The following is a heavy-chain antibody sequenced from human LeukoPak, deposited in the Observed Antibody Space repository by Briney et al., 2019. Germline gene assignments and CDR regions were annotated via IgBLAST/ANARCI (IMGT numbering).Heavy chain of an antibody. J-gene: IGHJ6*04. D-gene: IGHD2-2*02. Sequence: SVKVSCKASGGTFSSYAISWVRQAPGQRLEWMGGIIPIFGTANYAQKFQGRVTITADESTSTAYMELSSLRSEDTAVYYCARRLLGYCSSTSCYMYYGMDVWGKGTTVTVSS. CDR3: ARRLLGYCSSTSCYMYYGMDV. CDR1: GGTFSSYA. CDR2: IIPIFGTA. V-gene: IGHV1-69*13.